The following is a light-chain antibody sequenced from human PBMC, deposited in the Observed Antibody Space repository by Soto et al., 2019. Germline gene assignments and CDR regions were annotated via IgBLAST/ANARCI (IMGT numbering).Light chain of an antibody. CDR2: DAS. Sequence: EIVLTQSPDTLSLSPGERATLSCRASQSVRSNYLAWYQQKPGQAPRFLIYDASSRATGIPDRFSGSGSGTDFTLTISRLEPEDSAVYYCHQYGSSPLTFGGGTKVEIK. CDR3: HQYGSSPLT. CDR1: QSVRSNY. J-gene: IGKJ4*01. V-gene: IGKV3-20*01.